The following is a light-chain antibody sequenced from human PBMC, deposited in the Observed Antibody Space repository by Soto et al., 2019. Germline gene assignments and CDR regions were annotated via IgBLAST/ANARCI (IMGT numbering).Light chain of an antibody. V-gene: IGKV3-15*01. CDR2: GAS. CDR3: QQYNNWLRT. J-gene: IGKJ1*01. Sequence: EVVMTQSPPTLSVSQGERVTLSCRAGQSVTNKLAWYQQKPGQGPRLLIYGASTRATGVPARFSGSGSGTEFTLIISSLQSEDFAVYYCQQYNNWLRTFGQGTKVEIK. CDR1: QSVTNK.